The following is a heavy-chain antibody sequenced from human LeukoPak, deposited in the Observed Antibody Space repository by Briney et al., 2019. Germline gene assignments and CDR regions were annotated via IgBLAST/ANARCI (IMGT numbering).Heavy chain of an antibody. D-gene: IGHD3-10*01. V-gene: IGHV3-7*04. CDR1: GFTFSSYW. CDR2: IKQDGSEK. Sequence: GGSLSLSCAASGFTFSSYWMNWVRQAPGKGLEWVANIKQDGSEKHYVDSVKGRFTISRDNVKDSLYLQMNSLRVEDTAVYYCARHRFGDYWGKGTLVPLSS. CDR3: ARHRFGDY. J-gene: IGHJ4*02.